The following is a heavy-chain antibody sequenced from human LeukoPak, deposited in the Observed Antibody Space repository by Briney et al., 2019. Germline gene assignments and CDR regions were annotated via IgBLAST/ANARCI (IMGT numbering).Heavy chain of an antibody. CDR1: GYTFTNYD. Sequence: ASVKVSCRASGYTFTNYDITWIRQAPGQGLEWMGYITPYNGNTNYAQKLQGRVTMTTNTSTSTVYMELRSLRSDDTAVYYCAREASSGAYNDYWGQGTLVTVSS. V-gene: IGHV1-18*01. J-gene: IGHJ4*02. CDR2: ITPYNGNT. D-gene: IGHD1-26*01. CDR3: AREASSGAYNDY.